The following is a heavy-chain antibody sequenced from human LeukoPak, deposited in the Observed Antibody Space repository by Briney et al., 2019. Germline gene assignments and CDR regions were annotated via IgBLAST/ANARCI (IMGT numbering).Heavy chain of an antibody. CDR1: GFTFSSYG. D-gene: IGHD5-12*01. V-gene: IGHV3-33*01. Sequence: GGSLRFSCAASGFTFSSYGRHWVRQAPGKGLEWVAVIWYDGSNKYYADSVKGRFTISRDNSKNTLYLQMDSLRAEDTAVYYCAREGSAYSGYDDPSPFDYWGQGTLVTVSS. CDR3: AREGSAYSGYDDPSPFDY. CDR2: IWYDGSNK. J-gene: IGHJ4*02.